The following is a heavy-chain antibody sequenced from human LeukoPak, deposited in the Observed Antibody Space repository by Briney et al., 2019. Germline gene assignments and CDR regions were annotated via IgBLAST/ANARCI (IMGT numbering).Heavy chain of an antibody. CDR2: ISADGNNE. V-gene: IGHV3-30-3*01. CDR1: GFTVSSNY. CDR3: ARNDPDSSED. J-gene: IGHJ4*02. D-gene: IGHD3-22*01. Sequence: PGGSLRLSCAASGFTVSSNYMSWVRQAPGKGLEWVAVISADGNNEHYADSAKGRFTLSRDNAKSTAYLRMNSLRSEDTAVYYCARNDPDSSEDWGQGTLVTVSS.